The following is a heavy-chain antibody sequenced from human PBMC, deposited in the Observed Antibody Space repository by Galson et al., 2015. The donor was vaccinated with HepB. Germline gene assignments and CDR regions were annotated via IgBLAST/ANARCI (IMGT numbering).Heavy chain of an antibody. CDR2: ISESTYI. V-gene: IGHV3-69-1*01. J-gene: IGHJ4*02. CDR1: GFSLSAYN. D-gene: IGHD3-9*01. CDR3: ARDSGSYDVLTGYSSYFDL. Sequence: SLRLSCAASGFSLSAYNMNWVRQAPGKGLEWVSSISESTYIYYKDSVQSRFTISRDTAENSVYLQMNSLRVEDTAVYYCARDSGSYDVLTGYSSYFDLWGPGTLVTVSS.